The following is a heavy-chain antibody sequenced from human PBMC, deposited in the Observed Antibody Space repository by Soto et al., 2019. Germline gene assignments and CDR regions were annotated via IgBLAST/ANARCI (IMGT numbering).Heavy chain of an antibody. CDR2: IIPLFGTP. CDR3: ARTPFEIASAGTYYFDY. Sequence: SVKVSCKASGGTFSSYAISWVRQAPGQGLEWMGGIIPLFGTPDYAQTFQGRVTISADTSTGTAYMELSSLRSDDTAVYYCARTPFEIASAGTYYFDYWGQGTLVTVSS. J-gene: IGHJ4*02. CDR1: GGTFSSYA. V-gene: IGHV1-69*06. D-gene: IGHD6-13*01.